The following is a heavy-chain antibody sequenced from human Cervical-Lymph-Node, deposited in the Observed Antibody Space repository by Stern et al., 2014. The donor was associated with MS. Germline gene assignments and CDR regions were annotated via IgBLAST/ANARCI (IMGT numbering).Heavy chain of an antibody. CDR2: VYYSGST. Sequence: VQLVESGPGLVKPSETLSLTCTVSGGSISNYDWTWVRQPPGKGLEWIAYVYYSGSTKYNPSLKSRVTISLDRSRNQFSLRLSSVTAADTAVYYCARGIRGINTANYYGMDVWGQGTTVTVSS. J-gene: IGHJ6*02. CDR1: GGSISNYD. V-gene: IGHV4-59*01. D-gene: IGHD3-10*01. CDR3: ARGIRGINTANYYGMDV.